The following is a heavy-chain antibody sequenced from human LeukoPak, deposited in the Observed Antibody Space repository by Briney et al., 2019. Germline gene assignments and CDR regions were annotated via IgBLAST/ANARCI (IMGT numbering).Heavy chain of an antibody. V-gene: IGHV1-69-2*01. CDR1: GYTFTDYY. J-gene: IGHJ4*02. CDR2: VDPEDGET. D-gene: IGHD6-6*01. Sequence: ASVKVSCKASGYTFTDYYMHWVQQAPGKGLEWMGLVDPEDGETIYAEKFQGRVTITADTSTDTAYMELSSLRSEDTAVYYCATDRSSSPVRSPFDYWGQGTLVTVSS. CDR3: ATDRSSSPVRSPFDY.